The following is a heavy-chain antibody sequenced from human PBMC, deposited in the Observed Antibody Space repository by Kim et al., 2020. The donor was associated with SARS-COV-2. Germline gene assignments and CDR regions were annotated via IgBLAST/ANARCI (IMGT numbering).Heavy chain of an antibody. V-gene: IGHV4-31*03. CDR3: ARHTLTTYFDY. CDR2: ISYSGTT. J-gene: IGHJ4*02. D-gene: IGHD3-16*01. Sequence: SETLSLTCTVSGDSITSDGYFWSWIRQHPGKGLEWIGYISYSGTTNYDPSLKSRVAISIDTSRSQFSLRLTAVTAAGTAVYYCARHTLTTYFDYWGQGTLITVSS. CDR1: GDSITSDGYF.